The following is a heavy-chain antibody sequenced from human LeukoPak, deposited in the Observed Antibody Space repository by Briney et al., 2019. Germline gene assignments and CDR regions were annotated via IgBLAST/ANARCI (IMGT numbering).Heavy chain of an antibody. V-gene: IGHV3-30-3*01. CDR2: ISYDGSNK. J-gene: IGHJ4*02. D-gene: IGHD6-6*01. Sequence: GGSLRLSCAASGFSFSSYTMHWVRQAPGKGLEWLAVISYDGSNKYYADSVEGRFTISRDNSKNMLYLQMNSLRAEDTAVFYCARDPYSSSSVFFYFYMNVWGQGTLVTVSS. CDR1: GFSFSSYT. CDR3: ARDPYSSSSVFFYFYMNV.